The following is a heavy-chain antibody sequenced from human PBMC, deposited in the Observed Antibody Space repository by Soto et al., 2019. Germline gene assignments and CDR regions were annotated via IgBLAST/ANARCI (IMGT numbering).Heavy chain of an antibody. Sequence: SETLSFTCAVSGGSISRGGYSWSWIRQPPGKGLEWIGYIYHSGSTYYNPSLKSRVTISEDRSKNQFSLKLSSVTAADTAVYYCARNKYYYDSSGHPDYWGQGTLVTVSS. D-gene: IGHD3-22*01. CDR2: IYHSGST. J-gene: IGHJ4*02. CDR1: GGSISRGGYS. CDR3: ARNKYYYDSSGHPDY. V-gene: IGHV4-30-2*01.